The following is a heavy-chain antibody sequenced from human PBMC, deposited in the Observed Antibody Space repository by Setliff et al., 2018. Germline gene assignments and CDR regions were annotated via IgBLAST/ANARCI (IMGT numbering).Heavy chain of an antibody. CDR2: VYYSGST. CDR1: GGTISSSSYY. Sequence: PSETLSLTCTASGGTISSSSYYWGWIRPPPGTGLEWSGSVYYSGSTYYNPSLKGRVTISVDTSKNQFSLKLSFVTAADTAVYYCARVNGYNWGSGYWFDPWGQGTLVTVSS. CDR3: ARVNGYNWGSGYWFDP. J-gene: IGHJ5*02. V-gene: IGHV4-39*07. D-gene: IGHD1-1*01.